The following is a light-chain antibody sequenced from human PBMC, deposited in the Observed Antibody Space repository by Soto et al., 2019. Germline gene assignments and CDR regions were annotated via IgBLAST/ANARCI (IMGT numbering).Light chain of an antibody. J-gene: IGKJ1*01. CDR2: DAS. CDR1: QSISTW. Sequence: DIQMTQSPSTLSASVGDRVTITCRASQSISTWLAWYQQKPGKAPKLLVYDASTLESGVPSRFSGSGSGTEFTLTINSLQPDDFATYYCQQYNHYWPFGQGTKVDIK. V-gene: IGKV1-5*01. CDR3: QQYNHYWP.